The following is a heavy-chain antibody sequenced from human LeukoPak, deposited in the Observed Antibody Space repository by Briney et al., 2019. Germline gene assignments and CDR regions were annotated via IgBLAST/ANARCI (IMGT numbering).Heavy chain of an antibody. V-gene: IGHV3-64*01. D-gene: IGHD6-13*01. Sequence: GGSLRLSCAASGFTFSSYAMHWVRQAPGKGLEYVSAISSNGGSTYYANSVKGRFTISRDNSKNTLYLQMGSQRAEDMAVYYCARALHKAYSSSGFSYYYYGMDVWGKGTTVTVSS. J-gene: IGHJ6*04. CDR2: ISSNGGST. CDR1: GFTFSSYA. CDR3: ARALHKAYSSSGFSYYYYGMDV.